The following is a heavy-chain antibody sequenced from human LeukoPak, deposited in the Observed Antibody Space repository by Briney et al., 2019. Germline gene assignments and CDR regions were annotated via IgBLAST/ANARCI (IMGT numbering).Heavy chain of an antibody. D-gene: IGHD3-16*01. V-gene: IGHV3-23*01. J-gene: IGHJ3*02. CDR1: GFTFSSYG. Sequence: QPGGSLRLSCAASGFTFSSYGMSWVRQAPGKGLEWVAASSGSGGSTYYADSVKGRFTISRDNSKNTLYLQMNSLRAEDTAVYYCAKDKGSYDYVWGSYWTDAFDIWGQGTMVTVSS. CDR3: AKDKGSYDYVWGSYWTDAFDI. CDR2: SSGSGGST.